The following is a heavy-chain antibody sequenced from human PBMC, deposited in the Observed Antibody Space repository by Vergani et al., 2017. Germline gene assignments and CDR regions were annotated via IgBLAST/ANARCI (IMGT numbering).Heavy chain of an antibody. CDR2: INYVGRT. V-gene: IGHV4-39*01. Sequence: QLQLQESGPGLVKPSETLSLICTVSGGSINPSSSFCGWSRQSPGKVLEWVGNINYVGRTYYIPSLQSRATVFVDTSKNQFSLNLTSVTAADTAVYYFARGGGDNWYFVLGGRGTLVTVSS. D-gene: IGHD3-16*01. CDR1: GGSINPSSSF. CDR3: ARGGGDNWYFVL. J-gene: IGHJ2*01.